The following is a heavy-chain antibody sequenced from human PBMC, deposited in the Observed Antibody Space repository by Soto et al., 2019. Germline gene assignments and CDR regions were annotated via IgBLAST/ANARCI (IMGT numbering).Heavy chain of an antibody. CDR2: ISWNSGSI. Sequence: GGSLRLSCAASGFTFDDYAMHWVRQAPGKGLEWVSGISWNSGSIGYADSVKGRFTISRDNAENSLYLQMNSLRTEDTALYYCAKDMGHYETLTGPLDSWGQGTLVTVSS. D-gene: IGHD3-9*01. J-gene: IGHJ4*02. CDR3: AKDMGHYETLTGPLDS. V-gene: IGHV3-9*01. CDR1: GFTFDDYA.